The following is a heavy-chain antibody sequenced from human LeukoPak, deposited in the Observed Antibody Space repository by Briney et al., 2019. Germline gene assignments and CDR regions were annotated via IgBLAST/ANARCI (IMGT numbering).Heavy chain of an antibody. CDR3: AREDEGAVDY. CDR2: IYYSGGT. D-gene: IGHD3-16*01. CDR1: GGSISSSSYY. V-gene: IGHV4-39*07. Sequence: PSETLSLTCTVSGGSISSSSYYWGWIRQPPGKGLEWIGSIYYSGGTYYNPSLKSRVTISVDTSKNQFSLKLSSVTAADTAVYYCAREDEGAVDYWGQGTLVTVSS. J-gene: IGHJ4*02.